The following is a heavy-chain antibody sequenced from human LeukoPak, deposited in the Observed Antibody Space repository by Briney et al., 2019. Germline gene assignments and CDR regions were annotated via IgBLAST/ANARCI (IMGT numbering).Heavy chain of an antibody. V-gene: IGHV3-49*04. J-gene: IGHJ4*02. D-gene: IGHD2/OR15-2a*01. CDR3: ARGQTVSGAKYYFDF. CDR1: GFTFRDYG. CDR2: TRSKIYGGAP. Sequence: PGGSLRLSCLTSGFTFRDYGLGWVRQAPGMGLEWVSFTRSKIYGGAPEYAASVRGRFSVSRDDSESIACLQMNNLESEDTAVYYCARGQTVSGAKYYFDFWSPGTLVAVSS.